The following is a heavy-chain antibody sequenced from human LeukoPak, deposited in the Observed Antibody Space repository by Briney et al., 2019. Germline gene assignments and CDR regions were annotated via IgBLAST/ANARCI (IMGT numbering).Heavy chain of an antibody. D-gene: IGHD2-15*01. V-gene: IGHV4-61*02. Sequence: PSETLSLTCTVPGGSISSSDYYWSWIRQPAGKGLEWIGRIYTSGSTNYNPSLKSRVTISVDTSKNQFSLKLSSVTAADTAVYYCAREVADYFDYWGQGTLVTVSS. J-gene: IGHJ4*02. CDR2: IYTSGST. CDR3: AREVADYFDY. CDR1: GGSISSSDYY.